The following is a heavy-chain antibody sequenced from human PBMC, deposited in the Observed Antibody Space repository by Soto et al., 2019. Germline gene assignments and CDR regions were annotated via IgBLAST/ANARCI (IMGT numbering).Heavy chain of an antibody. V-gene: IGHV3-15*01. D-gene: IGHD3-10*01. CDR1: GFTFSNAW. J-gene: IGHJ4*02. CDR3: TTAKPRPLLWFGELSPADY. Sequence: EVQLVESGGGLVKPGGSLRLSCAASGFTFSNAWMSWVRQAPGKGLEWVGRIKSKTDGGTTDYAAPVKGRFTISRDDSKNTLYLQMNSLKTEDTAVYYCTTAKPRPLLWFGELSPADYWGQGTLVTVSS. CDR2: IKSKTDGGTT.